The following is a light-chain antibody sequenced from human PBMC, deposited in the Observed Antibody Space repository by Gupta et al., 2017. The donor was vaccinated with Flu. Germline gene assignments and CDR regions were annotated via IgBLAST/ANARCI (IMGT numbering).Light chain of an antibody. Sequence: DIQMTQSPSSLSASVGDRVTITCRAIRTINNYLNWYQLRPGKAPMVLIYAASHLQSGVPSRFSGSGSGTEFTLTIDSRQPEDFATYYCQQRVDTLRTFGQGTKVDIK. J-gene: IGKJ1*01. CDR3: QQRVDTLRT. CDR1: RTINNY. V-gene: IGKV1-39*01. CDR2: AAS.